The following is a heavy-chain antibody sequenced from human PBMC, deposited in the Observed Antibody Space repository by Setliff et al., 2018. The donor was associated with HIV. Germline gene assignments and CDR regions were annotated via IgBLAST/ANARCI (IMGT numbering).Heavy chain of an antibody. J-gene: IGHJ6*03. D-gene: IGHD5-18*01. CDR2: IHPENSET. CDR1: GYTFTDYY. CDR3: ATGYNFGPQTDYHYYYMDV. V-gene: IGHV1-69-2*01. Sequence: ASVKVSCKASGYTFTDYYMHWVQQAPGKGLEWVGRIHPENSETVYAAKFQGRVIMTADTSTDTAYMVLSRLRSEDTAVYYCATGYNFGPQTDYHYYYMDVWGKGTTVTAP.